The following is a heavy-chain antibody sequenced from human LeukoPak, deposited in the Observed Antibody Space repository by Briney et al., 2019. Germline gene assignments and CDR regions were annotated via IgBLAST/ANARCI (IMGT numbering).Heavy chain of an antibody. CDR1: GFTFSGYW. CDR2: IRQDGSGK. J-gene: IGHJ6*04. Sequence: GGSLRLSCAASGFTFSGYWMSWVRQAPGKGLEWVTNIRQDGSGKYYVDSVKGRFTISRDNAKNSLYLQMNRLRAEDTAEYYGGRSSQTIFVGDYQMDVWGKGTTVTVPS. D-gene: IGHD3-3*01. V-gene: IGHV3-7*01. CDR3: GRSSQTIFVGDYQMDV.